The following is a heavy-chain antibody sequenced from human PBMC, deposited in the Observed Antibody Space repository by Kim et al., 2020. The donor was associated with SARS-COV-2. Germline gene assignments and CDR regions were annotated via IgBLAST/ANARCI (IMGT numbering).Heavy chain of an antibody. V-gene: IGHV4-34*01. CDR2: INHSGST. CDR1: GGSFSGYY. Sequence: SETLSLTCAVYGGSFSGYYWSWIRQPPGKGLEWIGEINHSGSTNYNPSLKSRVTISVDTSKNQFSLKLSSVTAADTAVYYCARGRTGGAIQKGPYLGFFRLDYWGQGTLVTVSS. D-gene: IGHD7-27*01. J-gene: IGHJ4*02. CDR3: ARGRTGGAIQKGPYLGFFRLDY.